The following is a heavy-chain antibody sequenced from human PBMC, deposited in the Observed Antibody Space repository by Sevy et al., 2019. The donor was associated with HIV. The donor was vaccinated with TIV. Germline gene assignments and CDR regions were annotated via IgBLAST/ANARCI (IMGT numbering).Heavy chain of an antibody. D-gene: IGHD2-15*01. CDR3: ATVGLRYYSGSSSNEGDWLDP. J-gene: IGHJ5*02. V-gene: IGHV1-24*01. CDR1: GYTLTKLS. Sequence: ASVNVSCKVSGYTLTKLSIHWVRQAPGKGLEWMGYFDPQEGETIYAQRFQGRLTMTVDTSTDTAYMELSSLTSEDTAVYYCATVGLRYYSGSSSNEGDWLDPWGQGTQVTVSS. CDR2: FDPQEGET.